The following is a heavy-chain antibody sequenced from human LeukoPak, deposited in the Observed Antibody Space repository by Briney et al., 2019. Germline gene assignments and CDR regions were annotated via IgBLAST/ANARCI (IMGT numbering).Heavy chain of an antibody. J-gene: IGHJ4*02. Sequence: SETLSLTCTVSSGSISSYYWSWIRQPPGKGLECIGYIYYSGSTNYDPSLKSRVTISVDTSKNQFSLRLSSVTAADTAVYYCARVTGYVMEDYFDYWGQGTLVTVSS. CDR2: IYYSGST. V-gene: IGHV4-59*01. CDR3: ARVTGYVMEDYFDY. CDR1: SGSISSYY. D-gene: IGHD6-13*01.